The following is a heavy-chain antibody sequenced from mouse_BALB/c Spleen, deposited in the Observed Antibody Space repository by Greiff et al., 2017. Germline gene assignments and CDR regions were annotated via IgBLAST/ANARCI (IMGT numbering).Heavy chain of an antibody. J-gene: IGHJ4*01. D-gene: IGHD2-1*01. CDR2: INPNNGGT. Sequence: EVKLMESGPELVKPGASVKIPCKASGYTFTDYNMDWVKQSHGKSLEWIGDINPNNGGTIYNQKFKGKATLTVDKSSSTAYMELRSLTSEDTAVYYCARTGYGNYGYAMDYWGQGTSVTVSS. CDR1: GYTFTDYN. V-gene: IGHV1-18*01. CDR3: ARTGYGNYGYAMDY.